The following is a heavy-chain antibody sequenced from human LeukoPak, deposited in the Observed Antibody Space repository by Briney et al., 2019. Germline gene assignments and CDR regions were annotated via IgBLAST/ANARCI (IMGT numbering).Heavy chain of an antibody. CDR3: ASAWVRITAVGKNTWFDP. CDR1: GGSSSGDY. J-gene: IGHJ5*02. V-gene: IGHV4-34*01. D-gene: IGHD6-13*01. CDR2: INHSGST. Sequence: SETLSLTCAVYGGSSSGDYWRWIRQPPGKGLEWIGEINHSGSTNYNPSLRSRGTISIDTSKNQFSLNLSSVTAADTAVYHCASAWVRITAVGKNTWFDPWGQGTQVTVSS.